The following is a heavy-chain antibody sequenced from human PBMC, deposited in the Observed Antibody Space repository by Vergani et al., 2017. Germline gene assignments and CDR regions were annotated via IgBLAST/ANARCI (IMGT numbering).Heavy chain of an antibody. D-gene: IGHD6-19*01. V-gene: IGHV3-66*01. Sequence: EVQLLESGGGLVQPGGSLRLSCAASGFTVSSNYMSWVRQAPGKGLEWVSVIYSGGSTYYADSVKGRFTISRDNSKNTLYLQMNSLRAEDTAVYYCARARAVAGLDYWGQGTLVTVSS. J-gene: IGHJ4*02. CDR1: GFTVSSNY. CDR3: ARARAVAGLDY. CDR2: IYSGGST.